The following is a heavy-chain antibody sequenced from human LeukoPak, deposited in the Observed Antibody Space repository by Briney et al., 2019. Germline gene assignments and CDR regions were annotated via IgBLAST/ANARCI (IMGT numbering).Heavy chain of an antibody. Sequence: GGSLTLSCAASGFTFSIYWMSWARQAPGNGLEWVANINPDGSEKYSVDSVAGRLTISRDNAENTVFLQMNSFRAEDSAVYYCARDLAAWDVWGKGTTVTVSS. V-gene: IGHV3-7*01. J-gene: IGHJ6*04. CDR1: GFTFSIYW. CDR2: INPDGSEK. CDR3: ARDLAAWDV.